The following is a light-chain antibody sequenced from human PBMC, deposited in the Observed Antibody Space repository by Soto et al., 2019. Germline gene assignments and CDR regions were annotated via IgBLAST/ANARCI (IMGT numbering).Light chain of an antibody. J-gene: IGKJ5*01. Sequence: VALTQSPATLSLSPGERATLSCRASLSVSSYLAWYQQKPGQAPRLLIYDASYRATGIPARFIGSGSGTEFTLTISSLQSEDFAVYYCQQYGSSITFGQGTRLEI. CDR3: QQYGSSIT. CDR2: DAS. CDR1: LSVSSY. V-gene: IGKV3-11*01.